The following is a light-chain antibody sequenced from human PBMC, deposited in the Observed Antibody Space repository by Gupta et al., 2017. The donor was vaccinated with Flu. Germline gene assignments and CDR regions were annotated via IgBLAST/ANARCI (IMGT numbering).Light chain of an antibody. Sequence: GILCVSPAVSVSVYCRAGESDERTYLAWYQQTPGQTPRLLMYGTSNRADGIPDRFSGGGSGTDFTLTISTGDREDSAVCYCQHDGESPYTFGQGTKMEIK. CDR3: QHDGESPYT. J-gene: IGKJ2*01. V-gene: IGKV3-20*01. CDR2: GTS. CDR1: ESDERTY.